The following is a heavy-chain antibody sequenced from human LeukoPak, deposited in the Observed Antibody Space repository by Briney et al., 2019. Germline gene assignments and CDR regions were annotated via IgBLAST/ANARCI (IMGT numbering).Heavy chain of an antibody. D-gene: IGHD3-22*01. V-gene: IGHV3-11*01. Sequence: GGSLRLSCAASGFTFSDYYMSWIRQAPGKGLEWVSYISSSGSTIYYADSVKGRFTISRDNAKDSLYLQMNSLRAEDTAVYYCARGRRSSGYYYVACWGQGTLVTVSS. J-gene: IGHJ4*02. CDR1: GFTFSDYY. CDR3: ARGRRSSGYYYVAC. CDR2: ISSSGSTI.